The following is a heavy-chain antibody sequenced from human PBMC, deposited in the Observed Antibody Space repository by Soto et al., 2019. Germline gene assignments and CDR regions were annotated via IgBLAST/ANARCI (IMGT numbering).Heavy chain of an antibody. D-gene: IGHD5-18*01. Sequence: SETLSLTCTVSGGSIGSYYWSWIRQPAGKGLEWIGRIYTSGSTNYNPSLKSRVTMSVDTSKNQFSLKLSSVTAADTAVYYCAREWIGVDTARVGYYYYGMDVWGQGTTVTVSS. V-gene: IGHV4-4*07. CDR1: GGSIGSYY. CDR3: AREWIGVDTARVGYYYYGMDV. CDR2: IYTSGST. J-gene: IGHJ6*02.